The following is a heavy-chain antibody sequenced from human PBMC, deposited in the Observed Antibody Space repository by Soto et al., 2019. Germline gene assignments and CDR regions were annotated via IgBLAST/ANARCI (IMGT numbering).Heavy chain of an antibody. CDR3: ARRARTATTSWGAFDI. V-gene: IGHV3-23*01. CDR1: GFTFSNYV. J-gene: IGHJ3*02. CDR2: ISYSAGKT. D-gene: IGHD1-7*01. Sequence: EVQLLESGGGLVQPGRSLRLSCAASGFTFSNYVMNWVRQAPGKGLEWVSTISYSAGKTFYADAVKGRFTISRDNSRETLFLQMNSLRAEDATVYYCARRARTATTSWGAFDIWGQGTMVTVSS.